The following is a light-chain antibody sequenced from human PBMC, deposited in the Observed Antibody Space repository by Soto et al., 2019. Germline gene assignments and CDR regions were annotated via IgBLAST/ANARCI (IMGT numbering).Light chain of an antibody. CDR3: QQYNNWPLL. Sequence: EIVMTQSPATLSVSPGERATLSSRASQSVTNNLAWYQQKPGQAPRLLIYGASTRATGIPARFSGSGSGTEFTLTISSLQSEDFAVYYCQQYNNWPLLFGPGTKVDIK. V-gene: IGKV3-15*01. CDR2: GAS. J-gene: IGKJ3*01. CDR1: QSVTNN.